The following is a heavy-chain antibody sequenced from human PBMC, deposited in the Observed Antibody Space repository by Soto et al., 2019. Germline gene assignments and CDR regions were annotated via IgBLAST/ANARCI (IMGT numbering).Heavy chain of an antibody. CDR3: ARAKLAYCGGDWYHAHFNY. CDR2: ISNDGNNK. J-gene: IGHJ4*02. D-gene: IGHD2-21*02. Sequence: QVQLVESGGGVVQPGRSLRLSCAASGFTFSTYAMHWVRQAPGKGLEWVAVISNDGNNKYYADSVKGRFTISRDNSKNTLYLQMNSLRTEDTAVYYCARAKLAYCGGDWYHAHFNYWGQGTLVTVSS. CDR1: GFTFSTYA. V-gene: IGHV3-30-3*01.